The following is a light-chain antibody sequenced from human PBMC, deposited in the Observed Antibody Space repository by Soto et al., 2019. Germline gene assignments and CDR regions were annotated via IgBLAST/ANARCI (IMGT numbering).Light chain of an antibody. J-gene: IGKJ5*01. CDR1: QSVSSY. V-gene: IGKV3-11*01. CDR2: DAS. Sequence: EIVLTQSPATLSLSPGERATLSCRASQSVSSYLAWYQQKPGQAPRLLIYDASNRATGIPARFSGSGSGTDFTLTISSLEPEDFAVYYCQQRSNVWGTFGQGTRLEIK. CDR3: QQRSNVWGT.